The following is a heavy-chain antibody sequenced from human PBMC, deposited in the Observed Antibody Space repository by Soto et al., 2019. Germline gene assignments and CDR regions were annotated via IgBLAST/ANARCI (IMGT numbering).Heavy chain of an antibody. CDR2: IKSKTDGGTT. V-gene: IGHV3-15*07. Sequence: GGSLRLSCAASGSTFSNAWMNWVRQAPGKGLEWVGRIKSKTDGGTTDYAAPVKGRFTISRDDSKNTLYLQMNSLKTEDTAVYYCTTDPLLLWFGESRVRDWFDPWGQGTLVTVSS. CDR3: TTDPLLLWFGESRVRDWFDP. CDR1: GSTFSNAW. D-gene: IGHD3-10*01. J-gene: IGHJ5*02.